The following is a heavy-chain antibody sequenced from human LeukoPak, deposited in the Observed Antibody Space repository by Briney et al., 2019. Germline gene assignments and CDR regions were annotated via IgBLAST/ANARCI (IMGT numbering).Heavy chain of an antibody. CDR2: IYSGRST. D-gene: IGHD6-13*01. J-gene: IGHJ4*02. CDR1: GFTFSSYA. CDR3: ARVISSWFDY. V-gene: IGHV3-66*01. Sequence: GGSLRLSCAASGFTFSSYAMHWVRQAPGKGLEWVSVIYSGRSTYYGDSVKGRFTISRDNSKNTLYLQMNSLRAEDTAVYYCARVISSWFDYWGQGTLVSVSS.